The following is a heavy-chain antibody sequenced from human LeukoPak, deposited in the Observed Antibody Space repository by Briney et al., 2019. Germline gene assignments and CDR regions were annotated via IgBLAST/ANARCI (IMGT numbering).Heavy chain of an antibody. CDR3: ARVTSSGYYLLYYYGMDV. CDR2: ISAYNGNT. V-gene: IGHV1-18*01. D-gene: IGHD3-22*01. CDR1: GYTFTSYG. Sequence: ASVTVSFTASGYTFTSYGISWVRQAPGQGLEWMGWISAYNGNTNYAQKLQGRVTMTTDTSTSTAYMELRSLRSDDTAVYYCARVTSSGYYLLYYYGMDVWGQGTTVTVSS. J-gene: IGHJ6*02.